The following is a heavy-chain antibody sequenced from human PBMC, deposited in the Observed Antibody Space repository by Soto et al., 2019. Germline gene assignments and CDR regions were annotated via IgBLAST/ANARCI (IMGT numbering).Heavy chain of an antibody. CDR1: GVSIINNY. V-gene: IGHV4-4*07. CDR2: VYSSGRT. Sequence: QVQLQESGPGLVKPSETLSLTCAVFGVSIINNYWTWIRQPAGKGLEWLGRVYSSGRTTYNPSLKSRLTMSVDTSKNQFSLHLTSVTAADTAVYYCARREDTFDFWGQGMLVTVSS. CDR3: ARREDTFDF. J-gene: IGHJ4*02.